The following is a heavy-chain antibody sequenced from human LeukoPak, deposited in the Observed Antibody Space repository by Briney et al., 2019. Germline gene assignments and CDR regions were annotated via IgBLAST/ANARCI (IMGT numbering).Heavy chain of an antibody. Sequence: ASVTVSCEARGYSFSSHSITWLRQAPGQGLEWVGCISSYNGQAHYAQNLQGRVSMTTDTSTNTAYLDLTSLRSDDTAVYYCATESSTFGYWDYSDSASIRLGPFDYWGQGTLVTVSS. CDR1: GYSFSSHS. J-gene: IGHJ4*02. CDR3: ATESSTFGYWDYSDSASIRLGPFDY. CDR2: ISSYNGQA. D-gene: IGHD3-22*01. V-gene: IGHV1-18*01.